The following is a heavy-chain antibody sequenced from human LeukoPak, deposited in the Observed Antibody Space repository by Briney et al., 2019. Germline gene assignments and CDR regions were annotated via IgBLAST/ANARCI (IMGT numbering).Heavy chain of an antibody. CDR1: GYTFTNYG. V-gene: IGHV1-18*01. CDR2: ISVYNGNT. J-gene: IGHJ5*02. Sequence: ASVKVSCKASGYTFTNYGISWVRQAPGQGLEWMGWISVYNGNTNYAQKLQGRVTMTTDTSTSTAYMELRSLRSDDTAVYYCARDLKGSRARWKNLGPAPWGQEPLVTVSS. CDR3: ARDLKGSRARWKNLGPAP. D-gene: IGHD1/OR15-1a*01.